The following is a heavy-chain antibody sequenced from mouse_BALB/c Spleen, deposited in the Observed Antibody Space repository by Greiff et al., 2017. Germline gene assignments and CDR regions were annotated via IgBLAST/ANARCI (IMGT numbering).Heavy chain of an antibody. V-gene: IGHV1-9*01. CDR2: ILPGSGST. CDR3: ARSGGNYGDYYAMDY. J-gene: IGHJ4*01. CDR1: GYTFSSYW. Sequence: QVQLKESGAELMKPGASVKISCKATGYTFSSYWIEWVKQRPGHGLEWIGEILPGSGSTNYNEKFKGKATFTADTSSNTAYMQLSSLTSEDSAVYYCARSGGNYGDYYAMDYWGQGTSVTVSS. D-gene: IGHD2-1*01.